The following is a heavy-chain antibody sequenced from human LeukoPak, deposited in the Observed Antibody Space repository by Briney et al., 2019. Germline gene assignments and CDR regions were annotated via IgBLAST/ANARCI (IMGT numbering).Heavy chain of an antibody. D-gene: IGHD6-19*01. CDR2: MYNGGST. V-gene: IGHV4-39*01. J-gene: IGHJ4*02. CDR1: GGSISSSSYY. Sequence: SETLSLTCTVSGGSISSSSYYWGWIRQPPGKGLEWIGSMYNGGSTYYNPSLKSRVTISVDMSKNQFSLKLNSVTAADTAVYYCARHIREYRSGWYGFGYWGQGTLVSVSS. CDR3: ARHIREYRSGWYGFGY.